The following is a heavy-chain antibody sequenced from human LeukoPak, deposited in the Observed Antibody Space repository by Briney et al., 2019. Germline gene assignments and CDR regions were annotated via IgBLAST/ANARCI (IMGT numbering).Heavy chain of an antibody. J-gene: IGHJ4*02. CDR1: GYTFTGYY. Sequence: ASVKVSCKASGYTFTGYYMHWVRQAPGQGLEWMGWINPNSGDTNYAQKFQGRVTMTRDTSITTAYMELTNLRSDDTAVYYCARERPIVVVVAATDLDYWGQGTLVTVSS. V-gene: IGHV1-2*02. CDR3: ARERPIVVVVAATDLDY. D-gene: IGHD2-15*01. CDR2: INPNSGDT.